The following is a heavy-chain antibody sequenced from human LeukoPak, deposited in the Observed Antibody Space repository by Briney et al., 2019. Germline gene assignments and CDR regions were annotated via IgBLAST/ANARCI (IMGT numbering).Heavy chain of an antibody. CDR2: IYYSGST. CDR1: GGSISSYY. J-gene: IGHJ3*02. D-gene: IGHD2-21*01. Sequence: SETLSLTCTVSGGSISSYYWSWIRQPPGKGLEWIGYIYYSGSTNYNPSLKSRVTISVDTSRNQFSLKLTSVTAADTAVYYCPRDLAREDAFDIWGQGTVVTVPS. V-gene: IGHV4-59*01. CDR3: PRDLAREDAFDI.